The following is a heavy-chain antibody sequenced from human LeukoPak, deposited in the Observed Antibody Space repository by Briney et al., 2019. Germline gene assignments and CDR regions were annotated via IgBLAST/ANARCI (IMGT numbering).Heavy chain of an antibody. CDR3: ARHVLDGSSSWYYHYYYGMDV. V-gene: IGHV3-33*01. CDR2: IWYDGSNK. CDR1: GFTFSSYG. D-gene: IGHD6-13*01. Sequence: PGGSPRLSSAPSGFTFSSYGMHWVRQAPGKGLEWVAVIWYDGSNKYYADSVKGRFTISRGNSKNTLHLHMNSLRAEDTAVYYCARHVLDGSSSWYYHYYYGMDVWGQGATVTVSS. J-gene: IGHJ6*02.